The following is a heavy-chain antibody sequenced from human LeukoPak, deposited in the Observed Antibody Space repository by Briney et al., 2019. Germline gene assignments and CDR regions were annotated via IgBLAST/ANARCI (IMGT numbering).Heavy chain of an antibody. D-gene: IGHD2-8*01. CDR3: ARLYPYYYYYMDV. CDR1: GGSISSSYW. CDR2: IYHSGST. V-gene: IGHV4-4*02. Sequence: SETLSLTCGVSGGSISSSYWWSWVRQPPGQGLEWIGEIYHSGSTNYNPSLKSRVTISMDKSKNQFSLKLSSVTAADTAVYYCARLYPYYYYYMDVWGKGTTVTVSS. J-gene: IGHJ6*03.